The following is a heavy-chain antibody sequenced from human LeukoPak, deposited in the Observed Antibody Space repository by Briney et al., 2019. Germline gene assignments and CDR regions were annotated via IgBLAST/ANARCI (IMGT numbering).Heavy chain of an antibody. CDR3: ARDEGVWSGSDH. CDR2: IRPEGSEK. J-gene: IGHJ4*02. V-gene: IGHV3-7*01. D-gene: IGHD3-3*01. Sequence: PGGSLRLSCAASGFSFSDYWISWLRQAPGKGLEWVANIRPEGSEKQYVDSVKGRFTISRDNTKNSLYLQMSSLRAEDTAVYYCARDEGVWSGSDHWGPGTLVTVSS. CDR1: GFSFSDYW.